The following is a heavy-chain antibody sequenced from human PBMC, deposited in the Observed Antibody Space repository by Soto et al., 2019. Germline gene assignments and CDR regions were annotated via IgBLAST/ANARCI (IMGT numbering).Heavy chain of an antibody. CDR1: GYSFSSYG. V-gene: IGHV1-18*01. CDR3: ARGGYYDSSGARNYHYYGMDV. Sequence: ASVKVSCKASGYSFSSYGITWVRQAPGQGLERLGWISPYNDDTKYAQRLQGRVTMTTDTSTRTAYMDIRGLRSDDTAIYYCARGGYYDSSGARNYHYYGMDVWGQ. D-gene: IGHD3-22*01. J-gene: IGHJ6*02. CDR2: ISPYNDDT.